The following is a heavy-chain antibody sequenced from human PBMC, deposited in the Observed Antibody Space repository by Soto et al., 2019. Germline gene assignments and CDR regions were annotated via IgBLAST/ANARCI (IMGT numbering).Heavy chain of an antibody. V-gene: IGHV5-51*01. D-gene: IGHD2-2*01. J-gene: IGHJ6*02. Sequence: PGESLKISCKGSGYSFTSYWIGWVRQMPGKGLEWMGIIYPGDSDTRCSPSFQGQVTISADKSISTAYLQWSSLKASDTAMYYCARFRTEDIVVVPLYYYYGMDVWGQGTTVTVSS. CDR3: ARFRTEDIVVVPLYYYYGMDV. CDR1: GYSFTSYW. CDR2: IYPGDSDT.